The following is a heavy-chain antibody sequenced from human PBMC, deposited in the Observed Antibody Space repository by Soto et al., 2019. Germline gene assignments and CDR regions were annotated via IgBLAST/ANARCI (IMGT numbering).Heavy chain of an antibody. J-gene: IGHJ6*02. CDR1: GGTFSSYA. CDR2: IIPIFGTA. V-gene: IGHV1-69*01. CDR3: ARFGGSLFPYYYYGMDV. D-gene: IGHD3-10*01. Sequence: QVQLVQSGAEVKKPGSSVKVSCKASGGTFSSYAISWLRQAPGQGLEWMGGIIPIFGTANYAQKFQGRVTITADESTSTAYMELSSLRSEDTAVYYCARFGGSLFPYYYYGMDVWGQGTTVTVSS.